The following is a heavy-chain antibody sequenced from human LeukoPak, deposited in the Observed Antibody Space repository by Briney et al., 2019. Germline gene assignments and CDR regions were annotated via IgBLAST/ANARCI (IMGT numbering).Heavy chain of an antibody. CDR2: FGISGTI. D-gene: IGHD5-18*01. CDR3: AGYGFYPY. CDR1: GFTVSIYD. V-gene: IGHV3-48*01. Sequence: GGSLRLSCAASGFTVSIYDMHWVRQAPGGGPEWIAYFGISGTIYYADSVRGRFTIHRESAKNSLHLEMNSLRVDDTAIYYCAGYGFYPYWGQGTPVTVSS. J-gene: IGHJ4*02.